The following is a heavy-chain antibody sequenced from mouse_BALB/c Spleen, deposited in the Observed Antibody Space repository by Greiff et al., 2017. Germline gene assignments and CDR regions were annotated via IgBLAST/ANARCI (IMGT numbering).Heavy chain of an antibody. V-gene: IGHV3-2*02. Sequence: DVHLVESGPGLVKPSPSLSLTCTVTGYSITSDYAWNWIRQFPGNKLEWMGYISYSGSTSYNPSLKSRISITRDTSKNQFFLQLNSVTTEDTATYYCARGGLLRSYIDYWGQGTTLTVSS. CDR2: ISYSGST. CDR1: GYSITSDYA. CDR3: ARGGLLRSYIDY. D-gene: IGHD1-1*01. J-gene: IGHJ2*01.